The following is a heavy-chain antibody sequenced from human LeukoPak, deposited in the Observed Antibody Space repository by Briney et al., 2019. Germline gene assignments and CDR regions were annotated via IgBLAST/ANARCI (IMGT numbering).Heavy chain of an antibody. D-gene: IGHD6-19*01. J-gene: IGHJ4*02. CDR3: ARDAVAHGGIDY. CDR2: IHHSGTT. CDR1: GYSISSGYF. V-gene: IGHV4-38-2*02. Sequence: PSETLSLTCTVSGYSISSGYFWGWIRQSPGKGLEWIGTIHHSGTTYYNPSLKSRVTISVDTSKNQFSLKLSSVTAADTAVYYCARDAVAHGGIDYWGQGTLVTVSS.